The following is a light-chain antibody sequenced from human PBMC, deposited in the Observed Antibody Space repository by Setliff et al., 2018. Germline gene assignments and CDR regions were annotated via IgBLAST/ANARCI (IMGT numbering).Light chain of an antibody. V-gene: IGLV2-23*02. J-gene: IGLJ2*01. CDR2: EVS. CDR1: SSDVGKHNL. CDR3: SSYAGSSTVV. Sequence: QSALTQPASVSGSPGQSVTISCSGTSSDVGKHNLVSWYRQSPGKAPTLVIFEVSKRPSGVSNRFSGSKYGNTASLTISGLQAEDEADYYCSSYAGSSTVVFGGGTKVTVL.